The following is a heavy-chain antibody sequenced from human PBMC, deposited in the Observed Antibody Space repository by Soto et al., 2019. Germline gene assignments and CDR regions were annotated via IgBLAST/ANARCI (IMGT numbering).Heavy chain of an antibody. Sequence: QPGESLRLPCPASVFTFADSALNGARQAPGEGRGWVSAISGSGVSKYYADSVKGGFTNTRDNAKNSLYLQMKSLRAEETAFYYCAKDSGPKWGEGT. J-gene: IGHJ4*02. V-gene: IGHV3-23*01. CDR1: VFTFADSA. D-gene: IGHD6-25*01. CDR3: AKDSGPK. CDR2: ISGSGVSK.